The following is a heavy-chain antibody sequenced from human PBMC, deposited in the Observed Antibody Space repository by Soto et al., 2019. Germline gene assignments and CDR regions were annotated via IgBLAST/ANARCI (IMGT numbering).Heavy chain of an antibody. V-gene: IGHV3-30*18. D-gene: IGHD3-16*01. CDR1: GFTFTRCG. J-gene: IGHJ6*02. CDR2: ISSDGGNK. Sequence: GGSLRLSCATSGFTFTRCGMHWGRQAPGKGLDWVAVISSDGGNKYYGDSVRGRFTISRDNSNNKLFLEMKSLRVDDTAVYYCAKGQFGRGILSNIMDVWGQGTTVTVSS. CDR3: AKGQFGRGILSNIMDV.